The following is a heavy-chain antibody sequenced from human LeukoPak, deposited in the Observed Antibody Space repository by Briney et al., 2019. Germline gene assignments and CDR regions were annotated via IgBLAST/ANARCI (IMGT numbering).Heavy chain of an antibody. CDR2: IYYSGST. D-gene: IGHD3-9*01. V-gene: IGHV4-31*03. CDR1: GGSISSGGYY. CDR3: ARGYYDILTGKGYFDY. J-gene: IGHJ4*02. Sequence: SQTLSLTCTVSGGSISSGGYYWSWIRQHPGKGLEWIGYIYYSGSTYYNPSLKSRVTISVDTSKNQFSLKLSSVTAADTAGYYCARGYYDILTGKGYFDYWGQGTLVTVSS.